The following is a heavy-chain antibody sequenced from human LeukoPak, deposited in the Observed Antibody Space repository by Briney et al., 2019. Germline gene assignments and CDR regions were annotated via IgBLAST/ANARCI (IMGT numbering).Heavy chain of an antibody. CDR3: AREGYGSGRRLGMDV. V-gene: IGHV1-46*01. D-gene: IGHD3-10*01. J-gene: IGHJ6*02. CDR1: GYTFINYY. Sequence: GASVKVFCKASGYTFINYYMHWVRQAPGQGLEWMGMINPSGGSTTYAQEIQGRVTLTRDTSTSTVYMELSSLRFEDTSVYYCAREGYGSGRRLGMDVWGQGTTVTVSS. CDR2: INPSGGST.